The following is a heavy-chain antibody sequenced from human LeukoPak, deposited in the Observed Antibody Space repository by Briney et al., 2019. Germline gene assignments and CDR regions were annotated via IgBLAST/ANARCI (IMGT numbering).Heavy chain of an antibody. CDR3: ARDSGWYFDL. CDR2: FGTSSTYI. Sequence: GGPLRLSCAASGFTFSSFNMNWVRQAPGNGLEWVSSFGTSSTYIYYADSVKGRFPFSRDNDKNSLYLQMNSLRAEDTAVYYCARDSGWYFDLWGRGTLVTVSS. CDR1: GFTFSSFN. J-gene: IGHJ2*01. D-gene: IGHD6-25*01. V-gene: IGHV3-21*01.